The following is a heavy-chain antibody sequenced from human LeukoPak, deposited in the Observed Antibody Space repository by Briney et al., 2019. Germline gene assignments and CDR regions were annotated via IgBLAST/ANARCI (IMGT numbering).Heavy chain of an antibody. CDR3: ARGRTGIYDVFDV. CDR1: GFTFSSYG. V-gene: IGHV3-30*19. Sequence: GGSLRLSCAASGFTFSSYGTHWVRQAPGKGLEWVAVISYDGSNKYYADSVKGRFTISRDSSKNTLYLQMNSLRAEDTAVYYCARGRTGIYDVFDVWGQGTMVTVSS. CDR2: ISYDGSNK. D-gene: IGHD5/OR15-5a*01. J-gene: IGHJ3*01.